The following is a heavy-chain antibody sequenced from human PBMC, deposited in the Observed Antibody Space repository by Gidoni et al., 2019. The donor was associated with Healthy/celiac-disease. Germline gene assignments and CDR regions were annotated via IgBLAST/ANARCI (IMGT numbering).Heavy chain of an antibody. CDR3: ARGGLLIDVDY. V-gene: IGHV3-33*01. CDR1: GFTFSSYG. Sequence: QVQLVESGGGVVQPGRSLRLSCAASGFTFSSYGMHWVRQAPGKGLGWVAVIWYDGSNKYYADSVKGRFTISRDNSKNTLYLQMNSLRAEDTAVYYCARGGLLIDVDYWGQGTLVTVSS. J-gene: IGHJ4*02. CDR2: IWYDGSNK. D-gene: IGHD2-15*01.